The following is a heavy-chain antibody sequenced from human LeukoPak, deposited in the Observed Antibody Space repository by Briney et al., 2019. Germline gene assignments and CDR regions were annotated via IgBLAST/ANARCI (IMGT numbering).Heavy chain of an antibody. D-gene: IGHD3-9*01. CDR3: ERHENIFSRFDM. CDR2: IDSSDSYT. J-gene: IGHJ3*02. CDR1: GYSFTSYW. V-gene: IGHV5-10-1*01. Sequence: GESLKISCKGSGYSFTSYWITWVRQMPGKGVGWMGRIDSSDSYTNYSPSFQDHVTISAAKSISTAYLQWSSLKAADTAIYYCERHENIFSRFDMWGQGTMVTVSS.